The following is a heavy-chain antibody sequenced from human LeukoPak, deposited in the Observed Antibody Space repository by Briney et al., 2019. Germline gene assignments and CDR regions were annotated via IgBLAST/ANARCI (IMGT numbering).Heavy chain of an antibody. CDR1: GFNFSNYN. CDR3: ARDFAREFTIDY. D-gene: IGHD3-10*01. V-gene: IGHV3-48*01. J-gene: IGHJ4*02. Sequence: PGGSLRLSCAASGFNFSNYNMNWLRQPTGKGLQWVSYISSSSNIIYYADSVKGRFTISRDNAKNSLFLQMNSLRAEDTAVYYCARDFAREFTIDYWGQGTLVTVSS. CDR2: ISSSSNII.